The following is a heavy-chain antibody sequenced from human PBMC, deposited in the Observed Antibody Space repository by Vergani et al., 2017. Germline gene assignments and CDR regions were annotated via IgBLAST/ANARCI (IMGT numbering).Heavy chain of an antibody. CDR2: ISYDGSNK. D-gene: IGHD6-19*01. Sequence: QVQLVESGGGVVQPGRSLRLSCAASGFTFSSYGMHWVRQAPGKGLEWVAVISYDGSNKYYADSVKGRFTISRDNSKNTLYLQMNSLRAEDTAVYYCARGPYSSGWYLHFPFDYWGQGTLVTVSS. CDR3: ARGPYSSGWYLHFPFDY. V-gene: IGHV3-30*03. CDR1: GFTFSSYG. J-gene: IGHJ4*02.